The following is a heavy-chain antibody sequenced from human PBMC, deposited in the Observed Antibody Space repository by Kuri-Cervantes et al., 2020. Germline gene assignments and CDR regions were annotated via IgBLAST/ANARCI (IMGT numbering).Heavy chain of an antibody. CDR2: IYSGSST. CDR1: GFTVSSNY. D-gene: IGHD2-15*01. J-gene: IGHJ3*02. CDR3: ARVSTRWKLTYAFEI. V-gene: IGHV3-53*01. Sequence: GGSLRLSCAASGFTVSSNYMSWVRQAPGKGLEWVSVIYSGSSTYYADSVKGRFTISRDNSKNTLYLQMNSLRAEDTAVYYCARVSTRWKLTYAFEIWGQGTMVTVSS.